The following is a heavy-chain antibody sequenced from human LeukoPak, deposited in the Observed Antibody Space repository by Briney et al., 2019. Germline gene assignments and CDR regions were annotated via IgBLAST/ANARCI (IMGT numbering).Heavy chain of an antibody. CDR1: GGSFSGYY. V-gene: IGHV4-34*01. J-gene: IGHJ6*03. D-gene: IGHD1-26*01. CDR3: ARGRGSPPRYYYYYMDV. Sequence: SETLSLTCAVYGGSFSGYYWSWIRQPPGKGLEWIGEINHSGSTNYNPSLKSRVTISVDMSKNQFSPKLSSVTAADTAVYYCARGRGSPPRYYYYYMDVWGKGTTVTVSS. CDR2: INHSGST.